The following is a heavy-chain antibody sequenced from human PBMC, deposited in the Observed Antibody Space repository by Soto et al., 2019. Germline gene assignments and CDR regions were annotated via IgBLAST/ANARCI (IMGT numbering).Heavy chain of an antibody. V-gene: IGHV4-31*01. CDR3: VRETHYNQYWDIAFDI. Sequence: SETLSLTCTVSGSSISSGGYYRSWIRQHPRPGLAWIGYIYYSRTTYYNPSLTSPVTLTLDPSKNQFSLKLSYVTAADTSMYYCVRETHYNQYWDIAFDIWGQGTMVTVS. CDR1: GSSISSGGYY. CDR2: IYYSRTT. J-gene: IGHJ3*02. D-gene: IGHD2-8*02.